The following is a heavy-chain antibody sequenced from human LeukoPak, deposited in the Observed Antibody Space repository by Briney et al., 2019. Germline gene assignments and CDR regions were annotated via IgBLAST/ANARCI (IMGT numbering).Heavy chain of an antibody. J-gene: IGHJ3*02. Sequence: GGSLRLSCAASGFTVSSNYMSWVRQAPGKGLEWVSVIYSGGSTYYADSVKGRFTISRDNSRNTLYLQMNSLRAEDTAVYYCASHYDSSDGDAFDIWGQGTMVTVSS. V-gene: IGHV3-53*01. CDR2: IYSGGST. CDR1: GFTVSSNY. D-gene: IGHD3-22*01. CDR3: ASHYDSSDGDAFDI.